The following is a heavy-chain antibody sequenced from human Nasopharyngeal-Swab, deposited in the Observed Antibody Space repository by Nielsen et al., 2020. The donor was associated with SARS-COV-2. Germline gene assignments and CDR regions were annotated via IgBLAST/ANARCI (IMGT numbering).Heavy chain of an antibody. CDR3: ASTAMGIGIGSEYYFDY. Sequence: SETLSLTCTVSGGSTSSGSYYWSWIRQPAGKGLEWIGRIYTSGSTNYNPSLKSRVTISVDTSKNQFSLKLSSVTAADTAVYYCASTAMGIGIGSEYYFDYWGQGTLVTVSS. CDR1: GGSTSSGSYY. V-gene: IGHV4-61*02. CDR2: IYTSGST. D-gene: IGHD5-18*01. J-gene: IGHJ4*02.